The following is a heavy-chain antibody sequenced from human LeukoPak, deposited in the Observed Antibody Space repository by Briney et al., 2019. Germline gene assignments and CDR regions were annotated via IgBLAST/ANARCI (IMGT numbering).Heavy chain of an antibody. CDR2: IYYSGST. J-gene: IGHJ6*02. Sequence: PSETLSLTCTVSGGSISSSSYYWGWIRQPPGKGLKRIGSIYYSGSTYYNPSLNSRVTISVDTSKNQFSLKLSSVTAADTAVYYCARRALPDSGYDLGSGHQSRYYYGMDVWGQGATVTVSS. CDR3: ARRALPDSGYDLGSGHQSRYYYGMDV. V-gene: IGHV4-39*01. CDR1: GGSISSSSYY. D-gene: IGHD5-12*01.